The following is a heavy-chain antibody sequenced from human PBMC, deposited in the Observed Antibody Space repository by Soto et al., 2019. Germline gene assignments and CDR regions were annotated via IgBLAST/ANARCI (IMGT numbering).Heavy chain of an antibody. J-gene: IGHJ5*02. CDR1: GGTLGSDA. CDR2: IIPIFGTT. V-gene: IGHV1-69*06. D-gene: IGHD3-22*01. Sequence: GASLKVSCKASGGTLGSDAITWVRQAPGQGLEWVGRIIPIFGTTNYAQNLQGRVTISADKSTLTSYMELHSLTSDDTALYYCARDRTDSGYYTNWLDPWGQGTQVTVSS. CDR3: ARDRTDSGYYTNWLDP.